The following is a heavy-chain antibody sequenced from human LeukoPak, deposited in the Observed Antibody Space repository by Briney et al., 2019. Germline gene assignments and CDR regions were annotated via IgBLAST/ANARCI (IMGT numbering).Heavy chain of an antibody. CDR3: ARERFLYDSSGYYHDAFDI. CDR2: IYSGGST. Sequence: PGGSLRLSCAASGFTVSSNYMSWVRQAPGKGLEWVSLIYSGGSTYYADSVKGRFTISRDNSKNTLYLQMNSLRAEDTAVYYCARERFLYDSSGYYHDAFDIWGQGTMVTVSS. J-gene: IGHJ3*02. CDR1: GFTVSSNY. V-gene: IGHV3-53*01. D-gene: IGHD3-22*01.